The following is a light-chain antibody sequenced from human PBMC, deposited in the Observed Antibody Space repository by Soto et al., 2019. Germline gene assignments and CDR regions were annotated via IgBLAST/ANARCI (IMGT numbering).Light chain of an antibody. CDR2: AAF. V-gene: IGKV1-17*01. J-gene: IGKJ2*01. CDR3: LQHNSYPYT. CDR1: QGIRND. Sequence: DIQMTQSPSSLSASVGDIATITCRASQGIRNDLGWDQQKQGKAPKRLIYAAFSLISGVPTRSSASGSGTEFTLTISSPQPEDFATHYCLQHNSYPYTYGQGTKLEIK.